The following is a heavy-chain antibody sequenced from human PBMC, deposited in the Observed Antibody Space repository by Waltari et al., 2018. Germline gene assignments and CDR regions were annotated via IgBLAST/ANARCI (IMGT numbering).Heavy chain of an antibody. CDR2: INPNSGGT. D-gene: IGHD6-13*01. V-gene: IGHV1-2*06. CDR3: ARSLGRGAAADLSFDY. Sequence: QVQLVQSGAEVKKPGASVKVSCKASGYTFTGYYMHWVRQAPGQGLEWMGRINPNSGGTNYAQKFQGRVTMTRDTSISTAYMELSRLRSDDTAVYYCARSLGRGAAADLSFDYWGQGTLVTVSS. J-gene: IGHJ4*02. CDR1: GYTFTGYY.